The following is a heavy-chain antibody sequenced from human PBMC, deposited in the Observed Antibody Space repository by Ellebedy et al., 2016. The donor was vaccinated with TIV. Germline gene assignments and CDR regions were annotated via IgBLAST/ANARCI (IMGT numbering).Heavy chain of an antibody. CDR1: GFTFSAYA. CDR2: IGGGGTPT. J-gene: IGHJ4*02. V-gene: IGHV3-23*01. D-gene: IGHD1-26*01. Sequence: GGSLRLXCAASGFTFSAYAMTWVRQAPGRGLEWVSTIGGGGTPTYYADSVKGRFTISRDNSKNTLSLQINSLRAEDTAVYYCAKGRGSWPNFYDYWGQGVLVTVSS. CDR3: AKGRGSWPNFYDY.